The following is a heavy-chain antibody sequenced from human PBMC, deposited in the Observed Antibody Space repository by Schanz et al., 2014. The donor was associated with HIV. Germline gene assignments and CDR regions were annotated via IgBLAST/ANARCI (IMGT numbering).Heavy chain of an antibody. CDR2: ISGSGGST. CDR1: GFTFSSYA. J-gene: IGHJ3*02. Sequence: EVQLLESGGGLVQPGGALRLSCAASGFTFSSYAMSWVRQAAGKGLEWVSVISGSGGSTYYADSVKGRFTISRDNSKNTLYLQMNSLRAEDTAVYYCANLVVAATDDAFDIWGQGTMVTVSS. V-gene: IGHV3-23*01. CDR3: ANLVVAATDDAFDI. D-gene: IGHD2-15*01.